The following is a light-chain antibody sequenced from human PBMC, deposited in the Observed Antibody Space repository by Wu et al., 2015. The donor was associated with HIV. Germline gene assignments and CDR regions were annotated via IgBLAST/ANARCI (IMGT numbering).Light chain of an antibody. J-gene: IGKJ1*01. CDR3: QQYGSSGT. CDR1: QGISNF. V-gene: IGKV1-27*01. Sequence: DIQMTQSPSSLSASVGDRVTITCRASQGISNFLAWYQQKPGKPPKVLIYAASTLQSGVPSRFSGSGSGTDFTLTISRLEPEDFAVYYCQQYGSSGTFGQGTKVEIK. CDR2: AAS.